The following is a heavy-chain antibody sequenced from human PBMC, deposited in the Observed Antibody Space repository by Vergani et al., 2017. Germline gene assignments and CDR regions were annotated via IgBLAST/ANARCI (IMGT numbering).Heavy chain of an antibody. V-gene: IGHV1-69*17. CDR2: IIPIFGIA. CDR1: GGTFSSYA. D-gene: IGHD3-9*01. J-gene: IGHJ4*02. CDR3: ARGGGLGDLTGYYRDFDY. Sequence: QVQLVQSGAEVKKPGSSVKVSCKASGGTFSSYAISWVRRAPGQGLEWMGGIIPIFGIANYAQKFQGRVTITADKSTSTAYMELSSLRSEDTAVYYCARGGGLGDLTGYYRDFDYWGQGTLVTVSS.